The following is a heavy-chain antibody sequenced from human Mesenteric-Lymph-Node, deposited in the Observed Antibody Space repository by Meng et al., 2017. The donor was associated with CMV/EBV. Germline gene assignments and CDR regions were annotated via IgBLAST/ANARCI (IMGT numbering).Heavy chain of an antibody. J-gene: IGHJ1*01. Sequence: GYSVTGYYMHWVRRAPGQGLEWMGWLNPNSGGTNYAQKFQGGVTMTRETSISTAYMELSRLRSDDTAVYYCARDYSLSGYYPTYFQHWGQGTLVTVSS. D-gene: IGHD3-22*01. CDR2: LNPNSGGT. CDR1: GYSVTGYY. CDR3: ARDYSLSGYYPTYFQH. V-gene: IGHV1-2*02.